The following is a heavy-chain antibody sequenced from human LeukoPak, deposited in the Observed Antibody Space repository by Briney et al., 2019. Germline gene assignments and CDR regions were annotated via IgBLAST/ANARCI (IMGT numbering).Heavy chain of an antibody. D-gene: IGHD3-10*01. V-gene: IGHV3-23*01. J-gene: IGHJ4*02. CDR1: FTFXXHA. Sequence: FTFXXHAMAWGRXAPGKGLEWVSSISGSGAFYADSVKGRFTIFRDNSKSTLYLQMNSLRAEDTALYYCAKDIPGLLWFGEWGQGTLVTVSS. CDR2: ISGSGA. CDR3: AKDIPGLLWFGE.